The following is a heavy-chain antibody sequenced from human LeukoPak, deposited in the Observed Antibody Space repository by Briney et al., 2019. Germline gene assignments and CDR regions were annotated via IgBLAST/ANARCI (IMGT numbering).Heavy chain of an antibody. Sequence: GGSLRLSCAASGITFSSYGMHWVRQAPGKGLEWLANIKQDGSEKYYVDSVKGRFTISRDNAKNSLYLQMNSLRAEDTAVYYCARHNYDFWSVYMDVWGKGTTVTVSS. CDR1: GITFSSYG. CDR2: IKQDGSEK. CDR3: ARHNYDFWSVYMDV. D-gene: IGHD3-3*01. V-gene: IGHV3-7*01. J-gene: IGHJ6*03.